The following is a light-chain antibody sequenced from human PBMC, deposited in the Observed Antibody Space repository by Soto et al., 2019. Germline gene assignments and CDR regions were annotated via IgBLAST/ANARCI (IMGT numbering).Light chain of an antibody. CDR3: TSYTTRRLYV. CDR1: SSDVGAYEY. CDR2: DVS. J-gene: IGLJ1*01. V-gene: IGLV2-14*03. Sequence: QSVLTQPASVSGSPGQSITISCTGTSSDVGAYEYVSWYQQHPGKAPKLLIYDVSNRPSGVSTRFSGSKSGNTASLTISGLQAEDEGDYYCTSYTTRRLYVFSSGTKVTVL.